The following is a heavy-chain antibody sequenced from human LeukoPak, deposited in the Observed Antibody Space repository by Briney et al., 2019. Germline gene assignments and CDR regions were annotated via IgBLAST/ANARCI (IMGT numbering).Heavy chain of an antibody. J-gene: IGHJ4*02. CDR2: IYYSGST. Sequence: PSETLSLTCTVSGGSISSYYWSWIRQPPGKGLEWIGYIYYSGSTYYNPSLKSRVTISVDTSKNQFSLKLSSVTAADTAVYYCVEYGSGSSIDYWGQGTLVTVSS. V-gene: IGHV4-59*08. CDR1: GGSISSYY. CDR3: VEYGSGSSIDY. D-gene: IGHD3-10*01.